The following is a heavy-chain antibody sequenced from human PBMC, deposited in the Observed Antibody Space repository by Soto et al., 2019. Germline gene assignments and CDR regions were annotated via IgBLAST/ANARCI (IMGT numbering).Heavy chain of an antibody. V-gene: IGHV4-59*01. CDR1: GGSISSYY. Sequence: SETLSLTCTVSGGSISSYYWSWIRQPPGKGLEWIGYIYYSGSTNYNPSLKSRVTISVDTSKNQFSLKLSSVTAADTAVYYCARVYDSSGYYYDNAFDIWGQGTMVT. J-gene: IGHJ3*02. CDR3: ARVYDSSGYYYDNAFDI. D-gene: IGHD3-22*01. CDR2: IYYSGST.